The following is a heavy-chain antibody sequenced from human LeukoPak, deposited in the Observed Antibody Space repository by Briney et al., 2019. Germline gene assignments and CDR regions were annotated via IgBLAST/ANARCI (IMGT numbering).Heavy chain of an antibody. CDR1: GGSISSSSYY. CDR3: ARGLTNDFWSGYHGFYFDY. V-gene: IGHV4-61*05. D-gene: IGHD3-3*01. CDR2: IYYSGST. J-gene: IGHJ4*02. Sequence: SETLSLTCTVSGGSISSSSYYWGWIRQPPGKGLEWIGYIYYSGSTNYNPSLKSRVTISVDTSKNQFSLKLSSVTAADTAVYYCARGLTNDFWSGYHGFYFDYWGQGTLVTVSS.